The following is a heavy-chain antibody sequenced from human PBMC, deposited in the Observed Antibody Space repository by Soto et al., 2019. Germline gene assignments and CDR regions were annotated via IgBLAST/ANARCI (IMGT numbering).Heavy chain of an antibody. D-gene: IGHD3-10*01. CDR3: AKAVLLWFGEPYPYFDY. V-gene: IGHV3-23*01. CDR1: GFTFSSYA. J-gene: IGHJ4*02. Sequence: HAGGSLRLSCAASGFTFSSYAMSWVRQAPGKGLEWVSAISGSGGSTYYADSVKGRFTISRDNSKNTLYLQMNSLRAEDTAVYYCAKAVLLWFGEPYPYFDYWGQGTLVTVSS. CDR2: ISGSGGST.